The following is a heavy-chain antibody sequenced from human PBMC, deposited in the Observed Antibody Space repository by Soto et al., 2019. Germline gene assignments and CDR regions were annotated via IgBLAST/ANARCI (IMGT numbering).Heavy chain of an antibody. D-gene: IGHD3-3*01. V-gene: IGHV4-34*01. J-gene: IGHJ6*02. Sequence: SETLSLTCAVYGGSFSGYYWSWIRQPPGKGLEWIGEINHSGSTNYNPPLKSRVTISVDTSKNQFSLKLSSVTAADTAVYYCARITIFGVVIMNGMDVWGQGTTVTVSS. CDR1: GGSFSGYY. CDR3: ARITIFGVVIMNGMDV. CDR2: INHSGST.